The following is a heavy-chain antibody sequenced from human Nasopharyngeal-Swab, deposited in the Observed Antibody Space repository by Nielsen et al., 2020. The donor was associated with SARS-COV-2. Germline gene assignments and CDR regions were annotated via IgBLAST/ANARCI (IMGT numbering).Heavy chain of an antibody. D-gene: IGHD6-13*01. CDR2: ISWNSRSI. CDR1: GFTFDDYT. CDR3: VKDSTQGYFDY. V-gene: IGHV3-9*01. J-gene: IGHJ4*02. Sequence: SLKISCAASGFTFDDYTIHWVRQAPGKGLEWLSGISWNSRSIGYADSVKGRFTISRDNAKASLYLQMNSLRPEDTALYYCVKDSTQGYFDYWGQGTLVTVSS.